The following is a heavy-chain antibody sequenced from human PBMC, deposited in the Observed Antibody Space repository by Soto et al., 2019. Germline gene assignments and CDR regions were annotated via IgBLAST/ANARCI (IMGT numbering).Heavy chain of an antibody. D-gene: IGHD3-22*01. Sequence: GGSLRLSCAASGFTFSSYAMHWVRQAPGKGLEWVAVISYDGSNKYYADSVKGRFTISRDNSKNTLYLQMNSLRAEDTAVYYCARASYYSDSSGYAFDIWGQGTMVTVS. CDR1: GFTFSSYA. V-gene: IGHV3-30-3*01. CDR2: ISYDGSNK. J-gene: IGHJ3*02. CDR3: ARASYYSDSSGYAFDI.